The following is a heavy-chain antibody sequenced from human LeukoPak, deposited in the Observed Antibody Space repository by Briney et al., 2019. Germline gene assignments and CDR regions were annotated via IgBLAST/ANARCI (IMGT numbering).Heavy chain of an antibody. D-gene: IGHD6-19*01. Sequence: GGSLRLSCAASGFTFSSYDMHWVRQATGKGLEWVSAIGTAGDTYYPGSVKGRFTISRENAKNSLYLQMNSLRAADTAVYYCARDAPTQQWLVPSRYYYYMDVWGKGTTVTVSS. V-gene: IGHV3-13*01. CDR3: ARDAPTQQWLVPSRYYYYMDV. J-gene: IGHJ6*03. CDR2: IGTAGDT. CDR1: GFTFSSYD.